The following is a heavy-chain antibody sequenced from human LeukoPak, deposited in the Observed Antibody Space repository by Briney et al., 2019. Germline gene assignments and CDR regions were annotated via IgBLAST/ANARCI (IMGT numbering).Heavy chain of an antibody. CDR2: IYYSGST. D-gene: IGHD6-13*01. V-gene: IGHV4-59*08. J-gene: IGHJ5*02. Sequence: SETLSLTCTVSGGSISSYYWNWIRQPPGKGLEWIGYIYYSGSTSYNPSLKSRVTISVDTSKNQFSLKLSSVTAADTAVYYCARSPAVIAARHFDLWGQGTLVTVSS. CDR3: ARSPAVIAARHFDL. CDR1: GGSISSYY.